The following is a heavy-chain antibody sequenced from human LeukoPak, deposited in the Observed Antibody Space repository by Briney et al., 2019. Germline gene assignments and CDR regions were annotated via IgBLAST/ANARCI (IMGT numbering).Heavy chain of an antibody. CDR3: AKDMRRLETNYYYGMDV. J-gene: IGHJ6*02. CDR1: GFTVSSNF. CDR2: IYTGGDT. D-gene: IGHD6-25*01. Sequence: GGSLRLSCAASGFTVSSNFMSWVRQAPGKGLEWVSVIYTGGDTYYADSVKGRFTISRDNAKNSLFLQMDSLRTEDTALYYCAKDMRRLETNYYYGMDVWGQGTTVTVSS. V-gene: IGHV3-53*05.